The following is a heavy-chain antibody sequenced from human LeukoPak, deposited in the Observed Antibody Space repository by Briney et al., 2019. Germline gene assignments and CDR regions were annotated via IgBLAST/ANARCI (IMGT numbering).Heavy chain of an antibody. V-gene: IGHV4-39*07. J-gene: IGHJ4*02. CDR1: GGSISSSSYY. D-gene: IGHD5-18*01. CDR2: IYYSGST. CDR3: ARDQEVGIQLWKYYFDY. Sequence: SETLSLTCTVSGGSISSSSYYWGWIRQPPGKGLEWIGSIYYSGSTYYNPSLKSRVTISVDTSKNQFSLKLSSVTAADTAVYYCARDQEVGIQLWKYYFDYWGQGTLVTVSS.